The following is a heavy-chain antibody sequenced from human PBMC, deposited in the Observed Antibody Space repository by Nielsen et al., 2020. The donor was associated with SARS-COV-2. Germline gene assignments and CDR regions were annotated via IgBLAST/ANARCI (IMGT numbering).Heavy chain of an antibody. Sequence: SVKVSCKASGGTFSSYAISWVRQAPGQGLEWMGRIIPILGIANYAQKFQGRVTITADKSTSTAYMELSSLRSEDTAVYYCARDAGYYCFDYWGQGTLVTVSS. V-gene: IGHV1-69*04. CDR2: IIPILGIA. CDR1: GGTFSSYA. CDR3: ARDAGYYCFDY. D-gene: IGHD6-25*01. J-gene: IGHJ4*02.